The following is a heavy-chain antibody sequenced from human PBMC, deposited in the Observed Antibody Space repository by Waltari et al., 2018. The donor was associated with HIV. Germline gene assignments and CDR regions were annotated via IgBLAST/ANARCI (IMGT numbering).Heavy chain of an antibody. Sequence: QVQLVQSGAEVKKPGASVKVSCKASGYTFTSYALHWVRQAPGQRLEWMGWINAGNGNTKYSQKFQGRVTITRDTSASTAYMELSSLRSEDTAVYYCARETTVTPFDYWGQGTLVTVSS. CDR3: ARETTVTPFDY. D-gene: IGHD4-17*01. J-gene: IGHJ4*02. CDR2: INAGNGNT. V-gene: IGHV1-3*01. CDR1: GYTFTSYA.